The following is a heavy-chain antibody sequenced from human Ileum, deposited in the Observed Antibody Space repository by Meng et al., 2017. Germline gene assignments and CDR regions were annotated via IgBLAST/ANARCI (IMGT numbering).Heavy chain of an antibody. V-gene: IGHV3-23*01. Sequence: GGSLRLSCAASGFIFSNYAMSWVRQAPGKGLEWVSAISGSGDGKYYADSVKGRFIIFRDNSKNTLYLQMYSLRADGTAIYYCAKERAPLGFDYWGQGTLVTVSS. CDR3: AKERAPLGFDY. CDR2: ISGSGDGK. CDR1: GFIFSNYA. J-gene: IGHJ4*02.